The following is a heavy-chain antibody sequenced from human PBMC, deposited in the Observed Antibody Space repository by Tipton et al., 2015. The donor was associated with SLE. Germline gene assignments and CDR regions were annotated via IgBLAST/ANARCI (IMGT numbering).Heavy chain of an antibody. Sequence: SLRLSCAASGFTFSSYWMSWVRQAPGKGLEWVANIDQNGRVEYYVDSVKGRFTISRDDAKNSLYLQMNSLRAEDTAVYYCARGVGYSYGYDYFDYWGQGTLLTVSS. CDR1: GFTFSSYW. CDR2: IDQNGRVE. J-gene: IGHJ4*02. V-gene: IGHV3-7*01. CDR3: ARGVGYSYGYDYFDY. D-gene: IGHD5-18*01.